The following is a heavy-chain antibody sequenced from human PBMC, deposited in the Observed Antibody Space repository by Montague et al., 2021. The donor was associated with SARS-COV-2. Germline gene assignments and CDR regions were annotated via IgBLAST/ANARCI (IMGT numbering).Heavy chain of an antibody. CDR3: ARGSVGGYYFDY. CDR2: IWYDGSNE. D-gene: IGHD1-26*01. Sequence: SLRLSCVASGFIFSSYGMHWVRQAPGKGLEWVAHIWYDGSNENYVDPVKGRFTISRDNFKNTLHLQMNSLRAEDTAIYYCARGSVGGYYFDYWGQGTLATVSS. CDR1: GFIFSSYG. V-gene: IGHV3-33*01. J-gene: IGHJ4*02.